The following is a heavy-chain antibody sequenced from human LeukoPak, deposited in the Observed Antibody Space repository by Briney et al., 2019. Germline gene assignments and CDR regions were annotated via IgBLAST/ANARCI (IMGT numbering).Heavy chain of an antibody. J-gene: IGHJ4*02. D-gene: IGHD3-10*01. CDR3: APSITMVRGVIIGDDY. Sequence: ASVKVSCKASGYTFTGYYMHWVRQAPGQGLEWMGRIIPILGIANYAQKFQGRVTITADKSTSTAYMELSSLRSEDTAVYYCAPSITMVRGVIIGDDYWGQGTLVTVSS. V-gene: IGHV1-69*02. CDR1: GYTFTGYY. CDR2: IIPILGIA.